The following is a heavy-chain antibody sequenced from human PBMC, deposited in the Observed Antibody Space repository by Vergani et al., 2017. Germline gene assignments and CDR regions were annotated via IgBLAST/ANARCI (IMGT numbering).Heavy chain of an antibody. Sequence: QVQLVQSGAEVKKPGASVKVSCKASGYTFTSYAMHWVRQAPGQRLEWMGWINAGNGNTKYSQKFQGRVTITRDTSASTAYMELSSRRSEDTAVYYCARGGNWLTNWFEPWGQGTLVTVSS. J-gene: IGHJ5*02. V-gene: IGHV1-3*01. CDR3: ARGGNWLTNWFEP. D-gene: IGHD6-19*01. CDR1: GYTFTSYA. CDR2: INAGNGNT.